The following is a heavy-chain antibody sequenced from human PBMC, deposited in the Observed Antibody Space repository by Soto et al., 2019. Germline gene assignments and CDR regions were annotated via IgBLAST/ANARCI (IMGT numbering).Heavy chain of an antibody. Sequence: GGSLRLSCAASGFTFSSYAVHWVRQTPGKGLEWVALISYDGSDKYYAGSLKGRFTISRDNSKNTLYLQINSLRAEDTAVYYCAKTIRGGYSSSWYYFDYWGQGTLVTVSS. CDR1: GFTFSSYA. D-gene: IGHD6-13*01. CDR3: AKTIRGGYSSSWYYFDY. J-gene: IGHJ4*02. CDR2: ISYDGSDK. V-gene: IGHV3-30-3*02.